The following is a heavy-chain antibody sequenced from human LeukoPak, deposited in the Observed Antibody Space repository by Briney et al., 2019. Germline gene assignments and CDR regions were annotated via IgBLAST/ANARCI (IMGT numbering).Heavy chain of an antibody. D-gene: IGHD3-9*01. CDR2: IIPIFGTA. CDR1: GYTFTGYY. CDR3: ARSGTYYDILTGYSPFDY. V-gene: IGHV1-69*13. J-gene: IGHJ4*02. Sequence: SVKVSCKASGYTFTGYYMHWVRQAPGQGLEWMGGIIPIFGTANYAQKFQGRVTITADESTSTAYMELSSLRSKDTAVYYCARSGTYYDILTGYSPFDYWGQGTLVTVSS.